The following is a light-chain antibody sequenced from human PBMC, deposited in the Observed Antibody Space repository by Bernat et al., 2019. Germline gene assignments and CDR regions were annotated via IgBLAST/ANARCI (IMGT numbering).Light chain of an antibody. CDR3: SSYTSSSTWV. J-gene: IGLJ3*02. CDR2: EGS. Sequence: QSALTQPASVSGSPGQSITISCTGTSSDVGSYNLVSWSQQHPGKAPKLMIYEGSKRPSGVSNRFSGSKSGNTASLTISGLQAEDEADYYCSSYTSSSTWVFGGGTILTVL. CDR1: SSDVGSYNL. V-gene: IGLV2-14*02.